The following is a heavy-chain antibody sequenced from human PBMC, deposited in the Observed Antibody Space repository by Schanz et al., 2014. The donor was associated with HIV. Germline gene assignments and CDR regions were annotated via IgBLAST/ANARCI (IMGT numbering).Heavy chain of an antibody. V-gene: IGHV3-21*01. Sequence: EVHVVESGGGLVKPGGSLRLSCSTSGFTISIYGMVWVRQAPGKGLEWVSSISSTSTDTFYTDSVRGRFTISRDNARNSLFLQMNSLRVEDTALYYCARVEGDDYGEFVALWGQGTLVTVSS. CDR3: ARVEGDDYGEFVAL. CDR2: ISSTSTDT. CDR1: GFTISIYG. D-gene: IGHD4-17*01. J-gene: IGHJ4*02.